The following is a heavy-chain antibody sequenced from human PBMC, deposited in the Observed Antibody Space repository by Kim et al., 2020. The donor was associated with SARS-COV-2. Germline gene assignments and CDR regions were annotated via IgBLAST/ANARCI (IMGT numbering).Heavy chain of an antibody. J-gene: IGHJ4*02. CDR3: AKEYNTGRYFFDY. Sequence: YADAVKGRFIISRDAAKNALYLQMNSRRAEDTAVYYCAKEYNTGRYFFDYWGRGTRVTVSS. V-gene: IGHV3-23*01. D-gene: IGHD1-1*01.